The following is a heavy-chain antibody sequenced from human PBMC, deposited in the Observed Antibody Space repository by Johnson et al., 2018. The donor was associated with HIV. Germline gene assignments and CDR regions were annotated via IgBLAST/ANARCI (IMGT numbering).Heavy chain of an antibody. CDR2: IQFDGSHK. D-gene: IGHD4-11*01. Sequence: QMQLVESGGGVVQPGGSLRLSCKASGFTFSNYGIHWVRQAPGKGLEWVTFIQFDGSHKYSADFVKGRFTISRDTSKKSVFLQMNSLRPEDTAVYYCAKETRDSRSAFDIWGQGTLVTVSS. CDR3: AKETRDSRSAFDI. V-gene: IGHV3-30*02. CDR1: GFTFSNYG. J-gene: IGHJ3*02.